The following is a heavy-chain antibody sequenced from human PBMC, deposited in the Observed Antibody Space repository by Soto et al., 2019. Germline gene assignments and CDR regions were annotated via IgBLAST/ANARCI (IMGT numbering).Heavy chain of an antibody. J-gene: IGHJ4*02. V-gene: IGHV1-69*13. CDR2: IIPIFGTA. Sequence: GASVKVSCKASGGTFSSYAISWVRQAPGQGLEWMGGIIPIFGTANYAQKFQGRVTITADESTSTAYMELSSLRSEDTAVYYCATSLDPYCSGGSCYCLDYWGQGTLVTVSS. CDR3: ATSLDPYCSGGSCYCLDY. CDR1: GGTFSSYA. D-gene: IGHD2-15*01.